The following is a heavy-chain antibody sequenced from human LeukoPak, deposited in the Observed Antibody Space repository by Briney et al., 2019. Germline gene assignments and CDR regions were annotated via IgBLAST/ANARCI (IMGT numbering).Heavy chain of an antibody. V-gene: IGHV4-4*07. CDR3: ARNDLDC. CDR1: GGSITSYY. CDR2: IYTSGIT. J-gene: IGHJ4*02. D-gene: IGHD3-16*01. Sequence: SETLSLTCTVSGGSITSYYWSSVRQPAGKGLEWIGRIYTSGITNYNPSLKSRLTMSLDTSKNQFSLNLRSVTAADTAIYYCARNDLDCWGRGTLVTVSS.